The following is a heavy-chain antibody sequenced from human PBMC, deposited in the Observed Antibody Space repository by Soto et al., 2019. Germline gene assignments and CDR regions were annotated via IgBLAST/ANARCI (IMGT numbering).Heavy chain of an antibody. CDR2: INPSGGST. Sequence: ASVKVSCKASGYTFTSYYMRWVRQAPGQGLEWMGIINPSGGSTSYAQKFQGRVTMTRDTSTSTVYMELSSLRSEDTAVYYCARDHRGDPIDYWGQGTLVTVSS. CDR1: GYTFTSYY. D-gene: IGHD4-17*01. CDR3: ARDHRGDPIDY. J-gene: IGHJ4*02. V-gene: IGHV1-46*01.